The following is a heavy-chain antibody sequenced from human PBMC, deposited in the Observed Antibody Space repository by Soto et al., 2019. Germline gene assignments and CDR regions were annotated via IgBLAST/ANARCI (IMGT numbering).Heavy chain of an antibody. V-gene: IGHV4-39*01. D-gene: IGHD2-15*01. CDR3: ARQAALPVVVVAAAFDY. CDR1: GGSISSSSYY. J-gene: IGHJ4*02. CDR2: IYYSGST. Sequence: QLQLQESGPGLVKPSETLSLTCTVSGGSISSSSYYWGWIRQPPGKGLEWIGSIYYSGSTYYNPSLQSRVTMSADTSKTQSALKLSSVTAADTAVYYCARQAALPVVVVAAAFDYWGQGTLVTVSS.